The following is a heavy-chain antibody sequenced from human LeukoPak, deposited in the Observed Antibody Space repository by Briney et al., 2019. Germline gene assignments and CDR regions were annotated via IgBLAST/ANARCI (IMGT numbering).Heavy chain of an antibody. CDR3: ARDLRGLKYDYSNNRDYYYMDV. Sequence: PGGSLRLSCAASGFTFSDYYMSWIRQAPGKGLEWVSYISSSGSTIYYADSVKGRFTISRDNAKNSLYLQMNSLRAEDTAVYYCARDLRGLKYDYSNNRDYYYMDVWGKGTTVTVSS. D-gene: IGHD4-11*01. CDR1: GFTFSDYY. J-gene: IGHJ6*03. CDR2: ISSSGSTI. V-gene: IGHV3-11*04.